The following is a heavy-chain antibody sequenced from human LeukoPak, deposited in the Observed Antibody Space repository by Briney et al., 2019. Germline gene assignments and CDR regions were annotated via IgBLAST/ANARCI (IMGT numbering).Heavy chain of an antibody. J-gene: IGHJ5*02. V-gene: IGHV1-8*01. D-gene: IGHD2-15*01. CDR1: GYTFTSYD. CDR3: ARDGRDIVVVVAARWFDP. CDR2: MNPNSGNT. Sequence: ASVKVSCKASGYTFTSYDINWVRQATGQGLEWMGWMNPNSGNTGYAQKFQGRVTMTRNTSISTAYMELSSLRSEDTAVYYCARDGRDIVVVVAARWFDPWGQGTLVTVSS.